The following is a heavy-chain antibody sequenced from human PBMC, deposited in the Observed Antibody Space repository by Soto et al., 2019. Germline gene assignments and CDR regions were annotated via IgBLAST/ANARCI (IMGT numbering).Heavy chain of an antibody. CDR3: ARKPISVATLDLGYFDY. D-gene: IGHD5-12*01. CDR2: IIPIFGTA. CDR1: GGTFSSYA. Sequence: AVKVSCKASGGTFSSYAISWVLQPPGQGLEWMGGIIPIFGTANYAQKFQGRVTITADESTSTAYMELSSLRSEDTAAYYCARKPISVATLDLGYFDYWG. J-gene: IGHJ4*01. V-gene: IGHV1-69*13.